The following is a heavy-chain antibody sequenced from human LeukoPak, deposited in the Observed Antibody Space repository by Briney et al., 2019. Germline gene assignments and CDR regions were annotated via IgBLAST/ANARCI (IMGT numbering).Heavy chain of an antibody. Sequence: ESGPTLVNPTQTPTLTCTFSGFSLSTSGVGVGWIRQPPGKALEWLALIYWNDDKRYSPSLKSRLTITKDTSKNQVVLTMTNMDPVDTATYYCAHSSPPLWFGELLQPTITLNWFDPWGQGTLVTVSS. D-gene: IGHD3-10*01. CDR2: IYWNDDK. CDR3: AHSSPPLWFGELLQPTITLNWFDP. J-gene: IGHJ5*02. V-gene: IGHV2-5*01. CDR1: GFSLSTSGVG.